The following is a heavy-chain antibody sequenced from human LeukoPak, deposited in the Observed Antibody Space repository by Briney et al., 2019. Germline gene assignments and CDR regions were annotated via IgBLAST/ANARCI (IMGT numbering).Heavy chain of an antibody. CDR1: GGTFSSYA. J-gene: IGHJ4*02. V-gene: IGHV1-69*01. D-gene: IGHD2-2*01. Sequence: VASVKVSCKASGGTFSSYAISWVRQAPGQGLEWMGGIIPIFGTANYAQKFQGRVTITADESTSTAYMELSSLRSEDTAVYYCARDGGKYCSSTSCYGPDYWGQGTLVTVSS. CDR2: IIPIFGTA. CDR3: ARDGGKYCSSTSCYGPDY.